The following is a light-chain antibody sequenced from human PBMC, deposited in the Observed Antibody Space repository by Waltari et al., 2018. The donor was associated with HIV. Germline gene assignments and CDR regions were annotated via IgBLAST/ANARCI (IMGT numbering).Light chain of an antibody. Sequence: QSALTQPRPVSGSPGQSVTISCTGTSSDVGAYNSVPWYQQHPGKAPKLMIYDVSKRPSGVPDRFSGSKSGNTASLTISGLQAEDEADYYCCSYAGSYTLRVFGGGTKLTVL. CDR2: DVS. CDR3: CSYAGSYTLRV. CDR1: SSDVGAYNS. J-gene: IGLJ2*01. V-gene: IGLV2-11*01.